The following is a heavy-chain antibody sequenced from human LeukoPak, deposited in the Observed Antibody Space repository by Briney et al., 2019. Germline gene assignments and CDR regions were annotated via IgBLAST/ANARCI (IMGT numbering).Heavy chain of an antibody. CDR3: TRVGYIDEGIDY. V-gene: IGHV3-7*04. Sequence: GGSLRLSCVASGFLFSSYWMTWVRQAPGKGLEWVANIKQDGSKKSYVDSVKGRFTISRDNAKNSLYLQMNSLRAEDTAIYYCTRVGYIDEGIDYWGQGTLVTVSS. D-gene: IGHD5-24*01. CDR1: GFLFSSYW. J-gene: IGHJ4*02. CDR2: IKQDGSKK.